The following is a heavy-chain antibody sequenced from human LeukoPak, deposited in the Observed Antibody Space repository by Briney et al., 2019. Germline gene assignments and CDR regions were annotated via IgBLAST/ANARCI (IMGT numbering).Heavy chain of an antibody. D-gene: IGHD3-16*01. J-gene: IGHJ5*02. V-gene: IGHV4-59*01. CDR2: IYNSGST. CDR3: ARDRELGS. Sequence: SETLSLTCIVSGGSISIYYWNWIRQPPGKGLEWIGYIYNSGSTDYNPSLKRRVNISADTSKNQFSLKLTSVTAADTAVYYCARDRELGSWGQGILVTVSS. CDR1: GGSISIYY.